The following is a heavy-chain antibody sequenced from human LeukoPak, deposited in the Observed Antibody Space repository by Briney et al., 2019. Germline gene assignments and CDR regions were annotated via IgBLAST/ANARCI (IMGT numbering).Heavy chain of an antibody. D-gene: IGHD2-21*02. CDR1: GYTFSNYY. CDR2: INPSGGT. V-gene: IGHV1-2*04. Sequence: GASVKVSCKASGYTFSNYYMHWVRQAPGQGLEWMGIINPSGGTNYAQKFQGWVTMTRDTSISTAYMELSRLRSDDTAVYYCASQEGDSAAFDIWGQGTMVTVSS. J-gene: IGHJ3*02. CDR3: ASQEGDSAAFDI.